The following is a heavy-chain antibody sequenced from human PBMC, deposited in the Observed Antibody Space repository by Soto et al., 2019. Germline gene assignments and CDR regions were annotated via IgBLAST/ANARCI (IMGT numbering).Heavy chain of an antibody. V-gene: IGHV4-34*01. J-gene: IGHJ6*02. CDR1: GGSFSDFY. CDR2: INHSGST. CDR3: ARGRKQWLVRDYYYCGMDV. D-gene: IGHD6-19*01. Sequence: SETLSLTCAVYGGSFSDFYWTWIRQPPGKGLEWIGEINHSGSTNYNPSLKSRVTISVDTSKNQFSLKLSSVTAADTAVYYCARGRKQWLVRDYYYCGMDVWGQGTTVTVS.